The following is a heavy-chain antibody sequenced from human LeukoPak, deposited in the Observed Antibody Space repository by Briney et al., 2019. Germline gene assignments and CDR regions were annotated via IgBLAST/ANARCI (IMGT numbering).Heavy chain of an antibody. V-gene: IGHV4-34*01. CDR2: INHSGST. CDR3: ARSAAAGFTNAFDI. CDR1: GGSFSGYY. Sequence: PSETLSLTCAVYGGSFSGYYWSWIRQPPGKGLEWIGEINHSGSTNYNPSLKSRVTISVDTSKNQFSLKLSSVTAADTAVYYCARSAAAGFTNAFDIWGQGTMVTVSS. D-gene: IGHD6-13*01. J-gene: IGHJ3*02.